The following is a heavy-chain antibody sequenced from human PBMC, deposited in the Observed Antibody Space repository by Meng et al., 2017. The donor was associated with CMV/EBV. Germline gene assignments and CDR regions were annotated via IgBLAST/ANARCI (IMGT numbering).Heavy chain of an antibody. CDR2: INPSGGST. CDR1: GYTFTSYY. V-gene: IGHV1-46*01. Sequence: ASVKVSCKASGYTFTSYYMHWVRQAPGQGLEWMGIINPSGGSTSYAQKFQGRVTMTRDTSTSTVYMELSSLRSEDAAVYYCARVAAAGTDYYYGMDVWGQGTTVTVSS. CDR3: ARVAAAGTDYYYGMDV. D-gene: IGHD6-13*01. J-gene: IGHJ6*02.